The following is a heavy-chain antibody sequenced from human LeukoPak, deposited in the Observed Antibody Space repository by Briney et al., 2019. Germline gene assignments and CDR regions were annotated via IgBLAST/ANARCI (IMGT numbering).Heavy chain of an antibody. D-gene: IGHD3-22*01. J-gene: IGHJ4*02. CDR2: ISAYNGNT. Sequence: ASVKVSCKASGYTFTSYGISWVRQAPGQGLEWMGWISAYNGNTNYAQKLQGRVTMTTDTSTSTAYMELRSLRSDDTAVYYCAREGNTMIVVEFGDNWGQGTLVTVSS. V-gene: IGHV1-18*01. CDR3: AREGNTMIVVEFGDN. CDR1: GYTFTSYG.